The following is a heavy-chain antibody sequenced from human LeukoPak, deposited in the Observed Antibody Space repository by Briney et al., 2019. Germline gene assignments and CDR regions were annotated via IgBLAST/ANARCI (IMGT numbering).Heavy chain of an antibody. CDR3: ARGFRSQQLVPREILVYGMDV. V-gene: IGHV1-69*05. Sequence: SVKVSRNASGGTFSSYAISWVRQAPGQGLEWMGGIIPIFGTANYAQKFQGRVTITTDESTSTAYMELSSLRSEDTAVYYCARGFRSQQLVPREILVYGMDVWGQGTTVTVSS. CDR2: IIPIFGTA. CDR1: GGTFSSYA. D-gene: IGHD6-13*01. J-gene: IGHJ6*02.